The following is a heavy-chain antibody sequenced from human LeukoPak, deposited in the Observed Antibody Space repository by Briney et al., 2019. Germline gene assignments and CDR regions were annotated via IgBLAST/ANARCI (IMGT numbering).Heavy chain of an antibody. CDR3: ARVLDGN. V-gene: IGHV3-7*01. J-gene: IGHJ4*02. CDR1: GFTSSSYW. Sequence: GGSLRLSCAASGFTSSSYWMSRVRQAPGKGLEWVANIKQDGSEKYYVDSVKGRFTISRDNAKNSLYLQMDSLRTEDTAVYYCARVLDGNWGQGTLVTVSS. CDR2: IKQDGSEK. D-gene: IGHD5-24*01.